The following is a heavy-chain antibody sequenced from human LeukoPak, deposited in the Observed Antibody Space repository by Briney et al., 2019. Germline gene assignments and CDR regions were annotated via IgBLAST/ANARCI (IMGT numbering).Heavy chain of an antibody. CDR3: ARHPAYYSNYNFGY. D-gene: IGHD4-11*01. CDR1: GGSISSSSYY. V-gene: IGHV4-39*01. Sequence: SETLSLTCTVSGGSISSSSYYWGWIRQPPGKGLEWIGSIYYSGSTYYNPSLKSRVTISVDTSKNQFSLKLSSVTAADTAVYYCARHPAYYSNYNFGYWGQGTLVTVSS. CDR2: IYYSGST. J-gene: IGHJ4*02.